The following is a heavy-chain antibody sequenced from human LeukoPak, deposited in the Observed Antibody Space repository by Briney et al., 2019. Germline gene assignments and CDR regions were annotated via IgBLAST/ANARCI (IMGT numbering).Heavy chain of an antibody. Sequence: VASVKVSCKASGYTFTGYYMHWVRQAPGQGLEWMGWINPNSGGTNYAQKFQGRVTMTRDTSISTAYMELSSLRSEDTAVYYCARDDAFDYWGQGTLVTVSS. CDR3: ARDDAFDY. CDR2: INPNSGGT. V-gene: IGHV1-2*02. J-gene: IGHJ4*02. CDR1: GYTFTGYY.